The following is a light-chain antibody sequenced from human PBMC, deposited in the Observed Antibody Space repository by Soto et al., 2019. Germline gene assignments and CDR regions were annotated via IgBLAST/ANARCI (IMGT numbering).Light chain of an antibody. Sequence: EIVLTQSPDTLSLSAWERATLSCRASQGIGSSLAWYQQKPGQAPRLLMYGSYHRATGIPARFSGSGSGTDFTLTISSLQPDDFATYYCQQYNTYSRTFGQGTKVDIK. CDR3: QQYNTYSRT. V-gene: IGKV3-11*01. J-gene: IGKJ1*01. CDR1: QGIGSS. CDR2: GSY.